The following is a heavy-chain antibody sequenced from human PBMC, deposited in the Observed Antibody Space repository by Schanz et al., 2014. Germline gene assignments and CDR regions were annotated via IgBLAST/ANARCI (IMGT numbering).Heavy chain of an antibody. D-gene: IGHD3-10*01. Sequence: QVQLQQWGAGLLKASETLSLTCAVYGGSSSDCYWSWIRQPPGKGLGWIGEINHSGGSNYNPSLKSRVTMSEDSSKTQFPLILTSVTAADTAVYYCELITLDRGVRNDYWGQGTLVSVSS. CDR2: INHSGGS. V-gene: IGHV4-34*01. CDR1: GGSSSDCY. CDR3: ELITLDRGVRNDY. J-gene: IGHJ4*02.